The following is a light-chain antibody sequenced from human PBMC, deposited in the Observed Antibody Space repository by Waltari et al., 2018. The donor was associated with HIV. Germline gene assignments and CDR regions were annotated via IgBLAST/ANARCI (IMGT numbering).Light chain of an antibody. V-gene: IGLV2-23*02. CDR3: CSYAGSSTWV. CDR1: SSDVGSYNL. CDR2: EVS. J-gene: IGLJ3*02. Sequence: QSALTQPASVSGSPGQSITISCTGTSSDVGSYNLVSWYQQHPGKDPKLMIYEVSKRPSGFSNRFSGSKSGNTASLTISGLQAEDEADYYCCSYAGSSTWVFGGGTKLTVL.